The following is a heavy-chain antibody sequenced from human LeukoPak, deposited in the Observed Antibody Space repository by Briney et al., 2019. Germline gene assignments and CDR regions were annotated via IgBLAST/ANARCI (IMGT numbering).Heavy chain of an antibody. V-gene: IGHV4-59*01. CDR2: IYYSGST. D-gene: IGHD2-15*01. CDR1: GGSISTYY. CDR3: ARGSDVGAVFHFDY. Sequence: KPSETLSLTCTLSGGSISTYYWSWLRQPPGKGLEWIGYIYYSGSTNFNPSLKSRVTISFDTSKNQFSLRLTSVTAADTAVYYRARGSDVGAVFHFDYWGQGTLVTVSS. J-gene: IGHJ4*02.